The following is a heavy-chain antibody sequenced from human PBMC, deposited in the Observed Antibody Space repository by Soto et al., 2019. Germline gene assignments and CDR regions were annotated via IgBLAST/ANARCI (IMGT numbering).Heavy chain of an antibody. CDR2: IYSGGST. CDR3: AREQGSSWSSWFDP. Sequence: GGSLRLSCAASGFTVSSNYMSWVRQAPGKGLEWVSVIYSGGSTYYAESVKGRFTISRHNSKNTLYLQMNSLRAEDTAVYYCAREQGSSWSSWFDPWGQGTLVTVSS. CDR1: GFTVSSNY. J-gene: IGHJ5*02. D-gene: IGHD6-13*01. V-gene: IGHV3-53*04.